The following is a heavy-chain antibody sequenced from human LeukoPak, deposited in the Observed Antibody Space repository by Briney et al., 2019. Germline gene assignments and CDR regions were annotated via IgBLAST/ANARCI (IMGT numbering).Heavy chain of an antibody. V-gene: IGHV3-30-3*01. CDR1: GCTFSSYA. Sequence: GKSLRLSCAASGCTFSSYAMNWVRQAPGKGLELVAVISFDGSNKYYADSVKGRFTISRDNSKNTLYLQMNSLRAEDTAVYYCAREGRNYQLPGRWFDPWGQGTLVTVSS. D-gene: IGHD2-2*01. CDR2: ISFDGSNK. J-gene: IGHJ5*02. CDR3: AREGRNYQLPGRWFDP.